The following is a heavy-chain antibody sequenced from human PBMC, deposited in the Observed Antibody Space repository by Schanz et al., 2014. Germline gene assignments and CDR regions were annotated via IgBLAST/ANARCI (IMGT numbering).Heavy chain of an antibody. J-gene: IGHJ3*02. CDR2: ISYGTSYI. D-gene: IGHD3-10*01. V-gene: IGHV3-21*02. CDR3: AKGRFGELSAFDI. Sequence: EVQLVESGGGLVKPGGSLRLSCAASGFNFSSYSLNWVRQAPGKGLEWVSSISYGTSYIYYAESVKGRFTISRDNAKNSLYLQMTSLRAEDTAVYYCAKGRFGELSAFDIWGQGTMVTVSS. CDR1: GFNFSSYS.